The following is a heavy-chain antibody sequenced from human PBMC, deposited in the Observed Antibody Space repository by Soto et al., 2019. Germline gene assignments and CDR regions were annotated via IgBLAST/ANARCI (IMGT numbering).Heavy chain of an antibody. V-gene: IGHV4-34*01. CDR2: INHSGST. Sequence: SETLSLTCAVYSGSFSGYYWSWIRQPPGKGLEWIGEINHSGSTNYNPSLKSRVTISVDTSKNQFSLKLSSVTAADTAVYYCARARSGWYPPYNWFDPWGQGTLVTVSS. CDR1: SGSFSGYY. D-gene: IGHD6-19*01. CDR3: ARARSGWYPPYNWFDP. J-gene: IGHJ5*02.